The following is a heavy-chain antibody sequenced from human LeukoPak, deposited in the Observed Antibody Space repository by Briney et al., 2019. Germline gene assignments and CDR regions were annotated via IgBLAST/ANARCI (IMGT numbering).Heavy chain of an antibody. Sequence: GASVKVSCKASGYTFTGYYMHWVRQAPGQGLEWMGRINPNSGGTNYAQKFQGRVTMTRDTSISTAYMELSRLRSDDTAVYYCATDSGYSGLTVNPEFDYWGQGTLVTASS. CDR3: ATDSGYSGLTVNPEFDY. CDR1: GYTFTGYY. J-gene: IGHJ4*02. D-gene: IGHD6-13*01. CDR2: INPNSGGT. V-gene: IGHV1-2*06.